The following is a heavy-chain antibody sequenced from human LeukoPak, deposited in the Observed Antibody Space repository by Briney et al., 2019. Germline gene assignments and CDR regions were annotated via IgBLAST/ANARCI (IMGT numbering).Heavy chain of an antibody. J-gene: IGHJ3*02. D-gene: IGHD4-17*01. CDR1: GGSFSGYY. Sequence: SETLSLTCAVYGGSFSGYYWSWIRQPPGKGLEWIGEINHSGSTNYNPSLKSRVTISVDTSKNQFSLKLSSVTAADTAVYYCASLTTVTDAFDIWGQGTIVTVSS. V-gene: IGHV4-34*01. CDR3: ASLTTVTDAFDI. CDR2: INHSGST.